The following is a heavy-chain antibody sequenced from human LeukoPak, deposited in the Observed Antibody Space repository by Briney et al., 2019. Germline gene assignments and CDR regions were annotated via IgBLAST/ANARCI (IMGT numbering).Heavy chain of an antibody. J-gene: IGHJ5*02. Sequence: PSETLSLTCTVSGGSISSSSYYWGWIRQPPGKGLEWIGSIYYSGSTYYNPSLKSRVTISVDTSKNQFSLKLSSVTAADTAVYYCARQGDYYDSSGYGGNWFDPWGQGTLDTVSS. CDR1: GGSISSSSYY. CDR3: ARQGDYYDSSGYGGNWFDP. V-gene: IGHV4-39*01. CDR2: IYYSGST. D-gene: IGHD3-22*01.